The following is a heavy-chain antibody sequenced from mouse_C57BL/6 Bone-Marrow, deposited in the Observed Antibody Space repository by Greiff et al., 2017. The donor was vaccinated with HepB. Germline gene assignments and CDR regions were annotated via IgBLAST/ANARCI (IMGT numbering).Heavy chain of an antibody. CDR3: VLPRGAY. V-gene: IGHV1-64*01. D-gene: IGHD2-1*01. CDR2: IHPNSGST. J-gene: IGHJ3*01. CDR1: GYTFTSYL. Sequence: QVQLPHPFSYPVNPDPSVKLACKASGYTFTSYLMHWVKQRPGQGLEWIGMIHPNSGSTNYNEKFKSKATLTVDKSSSTAYMQLSSLTSEDSAVYYCVLPRGAYWGQGTLVTVSA.